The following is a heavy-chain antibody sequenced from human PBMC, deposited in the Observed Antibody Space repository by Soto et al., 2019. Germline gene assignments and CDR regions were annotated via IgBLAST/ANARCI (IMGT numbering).Heavy chain of an antibody. Sequence: EVHLVESGGGLVQPGGSLRLSCAASGFSFSSYWMHWARQAPGKGLVWLWSINGVGTVIPHADSVKGRFTVSRDNAKNTLYLHMNSLRAEDTAVYYCVREVCGSGLCKVFDYWGQGTPVTVSS. CDR1: GFSFSSYW. V-gene: IGHV3-74*01. D-gene: IGHD2-15*01. CDR3: VREVCGSGLCKVFDY. CDR2: INGVGTVI. J-gene: IGHJ4*02.